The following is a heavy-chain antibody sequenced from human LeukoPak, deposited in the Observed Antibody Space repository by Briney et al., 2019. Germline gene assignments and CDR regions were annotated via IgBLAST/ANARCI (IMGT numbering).Heavy chain of an antibody. V-gene: IGHV1-69*13. CDR1: GGTFSNYA. CDR2: IIPIFGTA. D-gene: IGHD5-12*01. Sequence: ASVKVSCKASGGTFSNYAISWVRQAPGQGLEWMGGIIPIFGTASYAQKFQGRVTITADESTSTAYMELSSLRSEDTAVYYCARGIFRGYDPLYSFDYWGQGTLVTVSS. CDR3: ARGIFRGYDPLYSFDY. J-gene: IGHJ4*02.